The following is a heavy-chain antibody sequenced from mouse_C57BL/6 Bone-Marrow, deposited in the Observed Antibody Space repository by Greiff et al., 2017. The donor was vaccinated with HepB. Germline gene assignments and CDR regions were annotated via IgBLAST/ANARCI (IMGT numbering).Heavy chain of an antibody. Sequence: QVQLKQPGAELVKPGASVKLSCKASGYTFTSYWMQWVKQRPGQGLEWIGEIDPSDSYTNYNQKFKGKATLTVDTSSSTAYMQLSSLTSEDSAVYYCARAYYYPYYFDYWGQGTTLTVSS. CDR2: IDPSDSYT. D-gene: IGHD1-1*01. CDR1: GYTFTSYW. J-gene: IGHJ2*01. CDR3: ARAYYYPYYFDY. V-gene: IGHV1-50*01.